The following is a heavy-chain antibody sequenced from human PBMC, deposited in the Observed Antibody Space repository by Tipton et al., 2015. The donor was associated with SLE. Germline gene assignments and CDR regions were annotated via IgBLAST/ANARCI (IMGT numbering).Heavy chain of an antibody. D-gene: IGHD3-10*01. V-gene: IGHV4-59*01. J-gene: IGHJ3*02. Sequence: TLSLTCTVSGGSISSYYWSWIRRPPGKGLEWIGYIYYSGSTNYNPSLKSRVTISVDTSKNQFSLKLSSVTAADTAVYYCAREITMVRGVIIPIGAFDIWGQGTMVTVSS. CDR1: GGSISSYY. CDR2: IYYSGST. CDR3: AREITMVRGVIIPIGAFDI.